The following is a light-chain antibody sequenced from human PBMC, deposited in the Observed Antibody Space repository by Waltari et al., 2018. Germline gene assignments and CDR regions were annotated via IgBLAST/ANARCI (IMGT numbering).Light chain of an antibody. CDR1: SSNIGSNY. V-gene: IGLV1-47*01. CDR2: RNN. J-gene: IGLJ2*01. Sequence: QSVLTQPPSASGTPGQRVTISCSGSSSNIGSNYGYWYKQIPGTAPKLLIYRNNKRPSGVPDRYCGYKSGTSASLGISCLRSEDEADYDCSAWDDSLSGVVFGGGTKLTVL. CDR3: SAWDDSLSGVV.